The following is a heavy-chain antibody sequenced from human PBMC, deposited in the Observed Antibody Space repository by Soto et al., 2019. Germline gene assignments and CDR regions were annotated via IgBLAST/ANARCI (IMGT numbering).Heavy chain of an antibody. V-gene: IGHV3-30-3*01. Sequence: PGGSLRLSCAASGFTFSNAWMNWVRQAPGKGLEWVAVISYDGSNKYYADSVKGRFTISRDNSKNTLYLQMNSLRAEDTAVYYCAREFGYSGYDPVYYYYGMDVWGQGTTVTVSS. CDR1: GFTFSNAW. CDR3: AREFGYSGYDPVYYYYGMDV. D-gene: IGHD5-12*01. J-gene: IGHJ6*02. CDR2: ISYDGSNK.